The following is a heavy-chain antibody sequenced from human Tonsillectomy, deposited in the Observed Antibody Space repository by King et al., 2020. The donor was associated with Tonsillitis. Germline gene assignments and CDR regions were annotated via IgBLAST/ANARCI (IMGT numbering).Heavy chain of an antibody. CDR1: GGTFSNYA. Sequence: QLVQSGAEVKKPGSSVKVSCKASGGTFSNYAINWVRQAPGQGLEWMGRIIPILGIANYAQKFQGRVTITADKSTSTAYMELSSLRSEDTAVYYCGREGPGIAAAGTFDYWGQGTLVTVSS. V-gene: IGHV1-69*04. J-gene: IGHJ4*02. CDR3: GREGPGIAAAGTFDY. D-gene: IGHD6-13*01. CDR2: IIPILGIA.